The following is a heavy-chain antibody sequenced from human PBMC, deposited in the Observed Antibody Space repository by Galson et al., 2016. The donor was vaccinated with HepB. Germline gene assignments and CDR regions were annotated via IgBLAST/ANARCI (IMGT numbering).Heavy chain of an antibody. V-gene: IGHV1-46*01. J-gene: IGHJ3*02. Sequence: SVKVSCKASGYMFTTYYMYWVRQAPGQGLEWMGIINPSGGTTSYAQKFQGRVTMTRDTSTRTVYMALSSLRSEDTAVYYCARGYYVSNGYWDVFDIWGQGTMVTVSS. D-gene: IGHD3-22*01. CDR2: INPSGGTT. CDR3: ARGYYVSNGYWDVFDI. CDR1: GYMFTTYY.